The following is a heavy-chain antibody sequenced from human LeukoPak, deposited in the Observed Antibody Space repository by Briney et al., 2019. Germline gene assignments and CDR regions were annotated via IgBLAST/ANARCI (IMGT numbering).Heavy chain of an antibody. Sequence: GGSLRLSCAASGFTFSSYAMSWVRQAPGKGLEWVSAISGSGGSTYYADSVKGRFTISRDNSKNTLYLQMNSLRAEDTAVYYCAKSRLSNYDSSGYYYYWGQGTLVTVSS. J-gene: IGHJ4*02. CDR2: ISGSGGST. CDR3: AKSRLSNYDSSGYYYY. V-gene: IGHV3-23*01. CDR1: GFTFSSYA. D-gene: IGHD3-22*01.